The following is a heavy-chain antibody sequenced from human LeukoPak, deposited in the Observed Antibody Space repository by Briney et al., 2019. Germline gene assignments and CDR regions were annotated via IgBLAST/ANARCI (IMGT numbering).Heavy chain of an antibody. J-gene: IGHJ4*02. CDR3: AKPYYYGSGANHFDY. CDR2: ISNDGNNK. CDR1: EFTFNSYG. D-gene: IGHD3-10*01. V-gene: IGHV3-30*18. Sequence: PGRSLRLSCAASEFTFNSYGMHWVRQAPGKGLEWVAVISNDGNNKYYADSVKGRFTISRDNSKNTLFLQMNSLRAEDTAVYYCAKPYYYGSGANHFDYWGQGTLVTVSS.